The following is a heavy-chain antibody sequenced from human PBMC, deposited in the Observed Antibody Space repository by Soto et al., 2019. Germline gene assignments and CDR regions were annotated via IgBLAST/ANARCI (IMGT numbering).Heavy chain of an antibody. CDR1: GFTFSDNY. J-gene: IGHJ5*01. D-gene: IGHD3-10*01. Sequence: PGGSLRLSCAASGFTFSDNYMSWIRQAPGKGLEWVSYISSSGTTIYYADSVKGRFTISRDNAKNSLYLQMDSLRAEDTAAYYCVRAPYGFTSWFDSWGQGTLVTVSS. CDR3: VRAPYGFTSWFDS. V-gene: IGHV3-11*01. CDR2: ISSSGTTI.